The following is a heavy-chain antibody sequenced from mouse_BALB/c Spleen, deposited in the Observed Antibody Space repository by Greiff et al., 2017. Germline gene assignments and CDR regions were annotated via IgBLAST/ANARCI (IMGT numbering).Heavy chain of an antibody. CDR2: ISCYNGAT. CDR3: SREAPYSRFAY. D-gene: IGHD1-1*01. J-gene: IGHJ3*01. CDR1: GYSFTGYY. V-gene: IGHV1S34*01. Sequence: LVKTGASVKISCKASGYSFTGYYMHWVKQSHGKSLEWIGYISCYNGATSYNQKFKGKATLTVDTSSSTAYMQFNSLTSEDSAVYYCSREAPYSRFAYWGQGTLVTVSA.